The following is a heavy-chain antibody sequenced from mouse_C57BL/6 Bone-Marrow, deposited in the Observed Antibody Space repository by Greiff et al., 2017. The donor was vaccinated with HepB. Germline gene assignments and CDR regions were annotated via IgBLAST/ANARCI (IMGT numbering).Heavy chain of an antibody. J-gene: IGHJ2*01. Sequence: EVQGVESGGGLVKPGGSLKLSCAASGFTFSSYTMSWVRQTPEKRLEWVATISGGGGNTYYPDSVKGRFTISRDNAKNTLYLQMSSLRSEDTALYYCARGYSRGYWGQGTTLTVSS. CDR2: ISGGGGNT. V-gene: IGHV5-9*01. CDR1: GFTFSSYT. D-gene: IGHD3-3*01. CDR3: ARGYSRGY.